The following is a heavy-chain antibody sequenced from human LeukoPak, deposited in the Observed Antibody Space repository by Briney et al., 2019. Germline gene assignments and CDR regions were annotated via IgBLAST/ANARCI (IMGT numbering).Heavy chain of an antibody. CDR1: GFTVSSNY. V-gene: IGHV3-53*01. Sequence: PGGSLRLSCAASGFTVSSNYMSWVRQAPGRGLEWVSAIYSGGSTYYADSVKGRFTISRDNSKNALYLQMNSLRVEDTAVYYCAIDPNWGTHSWGQGVLVTVSS. J-gene: IGHJ4*02. CDR2: IYSGGST. CDR3: AIDPNWGTHS. D-gene: IGHD7-27*01.